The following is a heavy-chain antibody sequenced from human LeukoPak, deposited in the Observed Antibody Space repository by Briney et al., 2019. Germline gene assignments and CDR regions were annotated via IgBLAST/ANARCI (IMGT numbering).Heavy chain of an antibody. Sequence: GGSLRLSCEASGFTFSDAAMHWVRQTPGKGLEWVAVISNDADNEYYVDFAKGRFSISRDNSKNTLYLQMNSLRTEDTGVFYCAREHESGDYYFDSWGQGTLVTVSS. V-gene: IGHV3-30-3*01. CDR3: AREHESGDYYFDS. CDR1: GFTFSDAA. CDR2: ISNDADNE. D-gene: IGHD4-17*01. J-gene: IGHJ4*02.